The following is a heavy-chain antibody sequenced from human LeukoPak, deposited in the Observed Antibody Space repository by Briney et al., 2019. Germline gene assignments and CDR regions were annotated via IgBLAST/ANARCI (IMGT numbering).Heavy chain of an antibody. CDR2: IYTSGGT. CDR3: ARDPKYCSSTSCYPYNWFDP. D-gene: IGHD2-2*01. Sequence: SETLSLTCTVSGGSISSYYWSWIRQPAGKGLEWIGRIYTSGGTNYNPSLKSRVTMSVDTSRNQFSLKLSSVTAEDTAVYYCARDPKYCSSTSCYPYNWFDPWGQGTLVTVSS. CDR1: GGSISSYY. J-gene: IGHJ5*02. V-gene: IGHV4-4*07.